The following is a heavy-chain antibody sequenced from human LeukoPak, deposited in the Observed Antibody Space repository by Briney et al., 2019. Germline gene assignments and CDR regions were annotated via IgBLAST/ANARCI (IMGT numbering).Heavy chain of an antibody. CDR2: INHSGST. D-gene: IGHD3-22*01. J-gene: IGHJ4*02. CDR3: ARGPKGTSYDSSGYYFDY. CDR1: GGSFSGYY. Sequence: SETLSLTCAVYGGSFSGYYWSWIRQPPGKGLESIGEINHSGSTNYNPSLKSRVTISVDTSKNQFSLKLSSVTAADTAVYYCARGPKGTSYDSSGYYFDYWGQGTLVTVSS. V-gene: IGHV4-34*01.